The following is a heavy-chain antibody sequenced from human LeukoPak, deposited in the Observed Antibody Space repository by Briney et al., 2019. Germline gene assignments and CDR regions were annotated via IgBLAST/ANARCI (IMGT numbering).Heavy chain of an antibody. CDR1: GFTFYTYS. CDR2: ISSSSSYI. D-gene: IGHD4-17*01. Sequence: GGSLRLSCAASGFTFYTYSMNWVRQAPGKGLEWVSSISSSSSYIYYADSVKGRFTISRDNAKNSLYLQMNSLRAEDTAVYYCARTRGDYAVGYYMDVWGKGTTVTVSS. J-gene: IGHJ6*03. V-gene: IGHV3-21*01. CDR3: ARTRGDYAVGYYMDV.